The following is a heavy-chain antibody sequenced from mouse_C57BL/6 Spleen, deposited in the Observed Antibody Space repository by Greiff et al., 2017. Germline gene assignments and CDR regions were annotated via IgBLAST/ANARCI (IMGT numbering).Heavy chain of an antibody. CDR3: ARPAYYSNYPDY. V-gene: IGHV1-61*01. D-gene: IGHD2-5*01. CDR1: GYTFTSYW. J-gene: IGHJ2*01. Sequence: VQLQQPGAELVRPGSSVKLSCKASGYTFTSYWMDWVKQRPGQGLEWIGNIYPSDSETHYNQKFKDKATLTVDNSSSTAYMQLSSLTSEDSAVXYCARPAYYSNYPDYWGQGTTLTVSS. CDR2: IYPSDSET.